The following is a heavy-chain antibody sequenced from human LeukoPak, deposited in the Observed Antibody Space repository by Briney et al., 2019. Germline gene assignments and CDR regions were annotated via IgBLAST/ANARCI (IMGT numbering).Heavy chain of an antibody. J-gene: IGHJ4*02. CDR2: IYYSGST. Sequence: PSETLSLTCTVSGGSISSSSYYWGWIRQPPGKGLERIGSIYYSGSTYYNPSLKSRVTISVDTSKNQFSLKLSSVTAADTAVYYCARFDLEWRVDYWGQGTLVTVSS. D-gene: IGHD1-1*01. CDR3: ARFDLEWRVDY. V-gene: IGHV4-39*01. CDR1: GGSISSSSYY.